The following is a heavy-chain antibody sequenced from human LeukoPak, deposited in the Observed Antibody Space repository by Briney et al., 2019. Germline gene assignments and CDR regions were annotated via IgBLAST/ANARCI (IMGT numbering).Heavy chain of an antibody. V-gene: IGHV4-4*02. Sequence: SETLSLTCAVSGGSISSSYWWSWIRQPPGKGLEWIGEIYHSGSTNYNLSLKSRVTISVDKSKNQFSLKLNSVTAADTAVYYCAREGDLLLSLNWFDPWGQGTLVTVSS. CDR1: GGSISSSYW. D-gene: IGHD3-10*01. J-gene: IGHJ5*02. CDR3: AREGDLLLSLNWFDP. CDR2: IYHSGST.